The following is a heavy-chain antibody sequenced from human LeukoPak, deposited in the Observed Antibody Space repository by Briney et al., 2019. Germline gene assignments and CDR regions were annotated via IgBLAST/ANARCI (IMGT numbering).Heavy chain of an antibody. CDR3: ARDPVVVPAASYYYYGMDV. D-gene: IGHD2-2*01. V-gene: IGHV1-18*01. CDR1: GYTFTSYC. CDR2: INAYNGNT. J-gene: IGHJ6*02. Sequence: ASVKVSCKASGYTFTSYCISWVRQAPGQGLEWMGWINAYNGNTNYAQKLQGRVTMTTDTSTSTAYMELRSLRSDDTAVYYCARDPVVVPAASYYYYGMDVWGQGTTVTVSS.